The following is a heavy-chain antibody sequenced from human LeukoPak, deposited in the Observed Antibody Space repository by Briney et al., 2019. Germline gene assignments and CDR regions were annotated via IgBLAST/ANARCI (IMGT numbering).Heavy chain of an antibody. CDR2: IYYSGST. J-gene: IGHJ6*02. V-gene: IGHV4-59*01. Sequence: HSETLSLTCTVSGGSISSYYWSWIRQPPGKGLEWIGYIYYSGSTNYNPSLKSRVTISVDTSKNQFSLKLSSVTAADTAVYYCARAIVVVSGGNYYYGMDVWGQGTTVTVSS. D-gene: IGHD3-22*01. CDR1: GGSISSYY. CDR3: ARAIVVVSGGNYYYGMDV.